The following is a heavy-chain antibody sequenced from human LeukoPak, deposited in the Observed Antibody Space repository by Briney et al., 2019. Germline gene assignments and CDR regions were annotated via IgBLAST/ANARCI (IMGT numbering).Heavy chain of an antibody. Sequence: ASVKVSCKASGYTFTSYYMHWVRQAPGQGLEWMGIINPSGGSTSYAQKFQGRVTMTRDMSTSTVYMELSSLRSEDTAVYYCARRGYSYGVSDYWGQGTLVTVSS. V-gene: IGHV1-46*01. CDR3: ARRGYSYGVSDY. D-gene: IGHD5-18*01. J-gene: IGHJ4*02. CDR2: INPSGGST. CDR1: GYTFTSYY.